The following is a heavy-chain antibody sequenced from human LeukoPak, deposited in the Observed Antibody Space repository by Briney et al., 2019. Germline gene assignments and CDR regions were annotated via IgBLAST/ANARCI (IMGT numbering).Heavy chain of an antibody. CDR3: AKVTGVVPAVVWFGP. J-gene: IGHJ5*02. CDR1: GGTINGDY. CDR2: IHYSGTN. Sequence: PSETLSLTCTVSGGTINGDYWSWIRQTPGKGLEWIGYIHYSGTNSYNPSLRSRGAISVDPSKSQFSLSLASVTAADTAIYYCAKVTGVVPAVVWFGPCGGGTLVSVPS. D-gene: IGHD3-9*01. V-gene: IGHV4-59*01.